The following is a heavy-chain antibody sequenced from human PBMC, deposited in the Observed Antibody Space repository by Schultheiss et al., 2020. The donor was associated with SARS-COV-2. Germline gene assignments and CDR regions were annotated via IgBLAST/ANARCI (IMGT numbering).Heavy chain of an antibody. CDR3: ARGPQGSHYYGSGSYYAFYYYYYMDV. D-gene: IGHD3-10*01. J-gene: IGHJ6*03. Sequence: SVKVSCKASGYTFTSYGISWVRQAPGQGLEWMGGIIPIFGTANYAQKFQGRVTITADESTSTAYMELSSLRSEDTAVYYCARGPQGSHYYGSGSYYAFYYYYYMDVWGKGTTVTVSS. V-gene: IGHV1-69*13. CDR2: IIPIFGTA. CDR1: GYTFTSYG.